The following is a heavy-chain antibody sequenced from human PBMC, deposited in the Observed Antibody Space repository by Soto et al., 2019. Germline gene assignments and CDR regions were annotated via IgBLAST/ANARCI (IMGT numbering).Heavy chain of an antibody. CDR2: IDPSDSYT. CDR1: GYSFTIYW. J-gene: IGHJ3*02. D-gene: IGHD3-22*01. CDR3: ASHYDSSPWGAFDI. V-gene: IGHV5-10-1*01. Sequence: HGESLKISCNGSGYSFTIYWISLVLQMPGKGLEWMGRIDPSDSYTNYSPSFQGHVTISADKSISTAYLQWSSLKASDTAMYYCASHYDSSPWGAFDIWGQGTMVTVS.